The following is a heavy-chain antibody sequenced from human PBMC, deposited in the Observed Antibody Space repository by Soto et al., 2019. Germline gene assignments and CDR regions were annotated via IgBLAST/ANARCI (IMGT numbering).Heavy chain of an antibody. CDR3: VKDLAASGRFDP. V-gene: IGHV3-23*01. CDR2: VSNSGTST. J-gene: IGHJ5*02. CDR1: GFMFSGYA. Sequence: QLLESGGGLAQPGESLTLSCAASGFMFSGYAMSWVRQAPGKGLEWVSAVSNSGTSTSYADSVKGRFTISRDNSKNTLHLQMSGLGAEDTALYYCVKDLAASGRFDPWGQGTLVIVSS. D-gene: IGHD2-15*01.